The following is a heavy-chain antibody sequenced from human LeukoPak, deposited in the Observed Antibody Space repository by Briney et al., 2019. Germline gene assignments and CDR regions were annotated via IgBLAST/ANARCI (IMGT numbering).Heavy chain of an antibody. D-gene: IGHD6-13*01. J-gene: IGHJ5*02. CDR1: GGSISSYY. CDR2: IYYSGST. CDR3: ARAEIAAARGVFDP. Sequence: SETLSLTCTVSGGSISSYYWSWIRQPPGKELEWIGYIYYSGSTNYNPSLKSRVTISVDTSKNQFSLKLSSVTAADTAVYYCARAEIAAARGVFDPWGQGTLVTVSS. V-gene: IGHV4-59*01.